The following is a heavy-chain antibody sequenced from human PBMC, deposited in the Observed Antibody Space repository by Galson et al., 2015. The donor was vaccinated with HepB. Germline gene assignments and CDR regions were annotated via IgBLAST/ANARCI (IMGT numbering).Heavy chain of an antibody. CDR3: AREGVDGRGYRDHYLDS. J-gene: IGHJ4*02. CDR1: GGSIISSSW. Sequence: SETLSLTCAVSGGSIISSSWWSWVRQFPGKGLEWIGEIYHSGSTDYNPSLKSRVTISVDTSKNQFSLTLTSMTAADTAVYYCAREGVDGRGYRDHYLDSWGQGTLVTVSS. V-gene: IGHV4-4*02. D-gene: IGHD3-22*01. CDR2: IYHSGST.